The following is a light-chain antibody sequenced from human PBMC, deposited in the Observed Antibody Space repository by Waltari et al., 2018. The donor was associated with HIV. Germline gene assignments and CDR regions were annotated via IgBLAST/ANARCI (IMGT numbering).Light chain of an antibody. V-gene: IGKV3-15*01. CDR1: RSVNSN. CDR2: GAF. CDR3: QYSYRTIEVT. J-gene: IGKJ3*01. Sequence: EIVMTQSPATLSVSPGERVTLSCRASRSVNSNLAWYQQKPGQAPRLLIYGAFGRAAGIPARFSGGGSGTEFTLTISSLQSEDFATYYCQYSYRTIEVTFGPGTKVDLK.